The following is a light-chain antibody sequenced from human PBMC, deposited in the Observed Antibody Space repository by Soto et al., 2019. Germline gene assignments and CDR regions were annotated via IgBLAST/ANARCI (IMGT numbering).Light chain of an antibody. V-gene: IGKV3-15*01. CDR3: QQYNNWPPLT. J-gene: IGKJ4*01. CDR1: QSVSSN. CDR2: GAS. Sequence: ETVMTQSPATLSVSPGERATLSCRASQSVSSNLAWYQHKPGQVPSLLIYGASTRAAGIPARFSGSGSGTEFTLTISSRQSEDFAVYYCQQYNNWPPLTFGGGTKLEIK.